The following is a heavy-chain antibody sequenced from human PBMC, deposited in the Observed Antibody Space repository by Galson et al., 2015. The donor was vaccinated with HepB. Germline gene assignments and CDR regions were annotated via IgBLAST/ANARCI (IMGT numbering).Heavy chain of an antibody. J-gene: IGHJ4*02. Sequence: SLRLSCAASGFTVSSNYMSWVRQAPGKGLEWVSAISGSGGSTYYADSVKGRFTISRDNSKNTLYLQMNSLRAEDTAVYYCAKTRISGCPDYWGQGTLVTVSS. CDR2: ISGSGGST. D-gene: IGHD3-10*01. CDR1: GFTVSSNY. CDR3: AKTRISGCPDY. V-gene: IGHV3-23*01.